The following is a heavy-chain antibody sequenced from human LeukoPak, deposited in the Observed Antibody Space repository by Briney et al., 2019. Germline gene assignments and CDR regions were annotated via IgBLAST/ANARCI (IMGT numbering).Heavy chain of an antibody. D-gene: IGHD2-21*01. CDR3: ARDVVEDNWFDP. CDR2: INHSGST. CDR1: GGSFSGYY. Sequence: SETLSLTCAVYGGSFSGYYWSWIRQPPGKGLEWIGEINHSGSTNYNPSLKSRVTISVDTSKNQFSLKLSSVTAADTAVYYCARDVVEDNWFDPWGQGTLVTVSS. J-gene: IGHJ5*02. V-gene: IGHV4-34*01.